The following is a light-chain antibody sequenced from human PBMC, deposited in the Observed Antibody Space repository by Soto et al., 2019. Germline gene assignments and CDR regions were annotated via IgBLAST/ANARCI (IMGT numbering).Light chain of an antibody. J-gene: IGKJ5*01. Sequence: EVVLTPSPATLSLSPCERATLSFRASQSVSSYLAWYQKKPGQAPRLLIYDASNRATGIPARFSGSGSGTDFTLTISSLEPEDFAVYYCQQRSNWLTSGQGTRLEIK. CDR1: QSVSSY. CDR3: QQRSNWLT. CDR2: DAS. V-gene: IGKV3-11*01.